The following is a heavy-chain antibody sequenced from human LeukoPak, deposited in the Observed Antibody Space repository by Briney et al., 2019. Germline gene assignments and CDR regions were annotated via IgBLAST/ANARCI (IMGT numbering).Heavy chain of an antibody. V-gene: IGHV4-38-2*02. Sequence: PSETLSLTCTVSGYSISSGYYWGWIRQSPGKGLEWIGEINHSGSTNYNPSLKSRVTISVDTSKNQFSLKLSSVTAADTAVYYCARRGGSGSYYSFWYYYYMDVWGKGTTVTISS. D-gene: IGHD3-10*01. J-gene: IGHJ6*03. CDR3: ARRGGSGSYYSFWYYYYMDV. CDR1: GYSISSGYY. CDR2: INHSGST.